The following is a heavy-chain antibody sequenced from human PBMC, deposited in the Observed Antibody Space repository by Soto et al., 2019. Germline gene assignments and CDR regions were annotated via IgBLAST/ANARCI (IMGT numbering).Heavy chain of an antibody. CDR3: ARGREGDYGDYEDGMGV. CDR2: MNPNSGNT. D-gene: IGHD4-17*01. CDR1: GYTFTSYD. V-gene: IGHV1-8*01. Sequence: APVKVSCKASGYTFTSYDINWLRQATGQGLEWMGWMNPNSGNTGYAQKFQGRVTMTRNTSISTAYMELSSLRSEDTAVYYCARGREGDYGDYEDGMGVWGEGTTGTVSS. J-gene: IGHJ6*04.